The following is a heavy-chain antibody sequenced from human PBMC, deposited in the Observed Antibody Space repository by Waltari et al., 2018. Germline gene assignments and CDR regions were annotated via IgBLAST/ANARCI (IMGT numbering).Heavy chain of an antibody. CDR3: ARDSRYGDYGRNYFDY. V-gene: IGHV4-30-4*08. Sequence: QVQLQESGPGLVKPSQTLSLTCTVSGGSISSGDYYWSWIRQPPGKGLEWIGYIYYSGSTYYNPSLKSRVTISVDTSKNQFSLKLSSVTAADTAVYYCARDSRYGDYGRNYFDYWGQGTLVTVSS. CDR2: IYYSGST. J-gene: IGHJ4*02. CDR1: GGSISSGDYY. D-gene: IGHD4-17*01.